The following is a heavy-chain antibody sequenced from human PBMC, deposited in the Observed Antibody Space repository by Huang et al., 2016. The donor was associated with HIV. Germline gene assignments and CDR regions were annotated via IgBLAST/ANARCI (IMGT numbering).Heavy chain of an antibody. Sequence: QVQLVQSGAEVKKPGSSVKVSCKASGGTFSSYAIGWVRQAPGQGFEWMGGINPIFGTPDYAQKFQGRVTSTADEASSTAYMELSSLRSEDTAVYYCARSRGNYYGVAATYDYWGQGTLVTVSS. CDR3: ARSRGNYYGVAATYDY. D-gene: IGHD1-26*01. V-gene: IGHV1-69*01. CDR2: INPIFGTP. CDR1: GGTFSSYA. J-gene: IGHJ4*02.